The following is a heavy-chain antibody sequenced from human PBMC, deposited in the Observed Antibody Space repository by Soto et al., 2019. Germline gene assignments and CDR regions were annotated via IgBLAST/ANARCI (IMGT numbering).Heavy chain of an antibody. CDR3: ARDQKTVYYYYYYMDV. V-gene: IGHV3-7*01. J-gene: IGHJ6*03. CDR1: GFTFSSYW. Sequence: GGSLRLSCAASGFTFSSYWMSWVRQAPGKGLEWVANIKQDGSEKYYVESVKGRFTISRDNAKNSLYLQMNSLRAEDTAVYYCARDQKTVYYYYYYMDVWGKGTTVTVSS. CDR2: IKQDGSEK. D-gene: IGHD4-4*01.